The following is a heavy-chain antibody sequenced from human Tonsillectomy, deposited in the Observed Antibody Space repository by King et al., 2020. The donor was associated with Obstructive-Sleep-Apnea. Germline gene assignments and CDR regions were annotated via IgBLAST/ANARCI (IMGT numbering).Heavy chain of an antibody. CDR2: IYWNDDK. V-gene: IGHV2-5*01. CDR3: AQSYSGGWYQNSFDY. CDR1: GSSLSTSGVG. Sequence: LTLKESGPTVVKPTQTLTLTCTLSGSSLSTSGVGVGWIRQPPGKALEWLALIYWNDDKVYSSSLKSRLTISKDTSKNQVVLTMTNVDPVDTATYYCAQSYSGGWYQNSFDYWGQGTLVTVSS. D-gene: IGHD6-19*01. J-gene: IGHJ4*02.